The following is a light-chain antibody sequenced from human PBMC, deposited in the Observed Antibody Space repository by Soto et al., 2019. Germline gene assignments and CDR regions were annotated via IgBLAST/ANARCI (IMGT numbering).Light chain of an antibody. J-gene: IGKJ1*01. CDR1: QSVSSNF. CDR3: QQSGSSPGT. CDR2: DAS. Sequence: EILLTQSPGTRSLSPGERATLSCRASQSVSSNFLAWYQQKPGQAPRLLIYDASTRATGIPDRFSGSGSGTDFTLTISRLEPEDFAVYYCQQSGSSPGTFGQGTKVDIK. V-gene: IGKV3-20*01.